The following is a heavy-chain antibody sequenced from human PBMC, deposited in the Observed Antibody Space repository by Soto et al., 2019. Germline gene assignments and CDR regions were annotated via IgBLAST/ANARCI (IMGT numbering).Heavy chain of an antibody. J-gene: IGHJ4*02. CDR3: AKGGGSYYGIFDY. D-gene: IGHD1-26*01. V-gene: IGHV3-7*01. CDR2: IKEDGGEK. Sequence: GGSLRLSCAVSGFTFSIYWMSWVRQAPGKGPGWVANIKEDGGEKYYADSVKGRFTISRDNSKDTLYLQMNSLRAEDTAVYYCAKGGGSYYGIFDYWGQGTLVTVSS. CDR1: GFTFSIYW.